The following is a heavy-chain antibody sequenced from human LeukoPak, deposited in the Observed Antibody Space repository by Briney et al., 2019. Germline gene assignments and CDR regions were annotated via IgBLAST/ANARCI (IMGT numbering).Heavy chain of an antibody. Sequence: PSETLSLTCTVSGGSISSGGYYWSWIRQPPGKGLEWIGYIYHSGSTYYNPSLKSRVTISVDTSKNQFSLKLSSVTAADTAVYYCAREAIAARTPYYYMDVWGKGTTVTVSS. CDR2: IYHSGST. J-gene: IGHJ6*03. V-gene: IGHV4-30-2*01. CDR1: GGSISSGGYY. D-gene: IGHD6-6*01. CDR3: AREAIAARTPYYYMDV.